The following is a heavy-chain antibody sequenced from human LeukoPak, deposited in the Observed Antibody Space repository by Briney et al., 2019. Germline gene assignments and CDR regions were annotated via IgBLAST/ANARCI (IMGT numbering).Heavy chain of an antibody. CDR2: IYYSGST. Sequence: SETLSLTCSVSGASINNYYWSWIRQPPGKGLEWIAYIYYSGSTNYNPSLKSRVTISVDTSKNQFSLMLSSVTAADTAVYYCARHNARLRGWIGEVDFWGQGALVTVSS. D-gene: IGHD3-10*01. CDR1: GASINNYY. V-gene: IGHV4-59*08. J-gene: IGHJ4*02. CDR3: ARHNARLRGWIGEVDF.